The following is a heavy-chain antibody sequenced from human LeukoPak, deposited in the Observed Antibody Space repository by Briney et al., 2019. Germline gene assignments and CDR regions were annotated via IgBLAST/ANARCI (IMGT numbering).Heavy chain of an antibody. D-gene: IGHD1-26*01. J-gene: IGHJ5*02. CDR1: GYSISSGYY. CDR2: IYHSGST. V-gene: IGHV4-38-2*02. Sequence: SETLSLTCTVSGYSISSGYYWGWIRQPPGKGLEWIGSIYHSGSTYYNPSLKSRVTISVDTSKNQFSLKLASLTAADTAVYYCARRPIVGSTGFYFDPWGPGTLVTVSS. CDR3: ARRPIVGSTGFYFDP.